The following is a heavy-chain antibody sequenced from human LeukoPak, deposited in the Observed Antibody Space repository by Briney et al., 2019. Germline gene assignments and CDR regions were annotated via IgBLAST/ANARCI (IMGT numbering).Heavy chain of an antibody. CDR3: VHIKGHYDFWTGWGNMDV. CDR1: GFSLTISGVG. J-gene: IGHJ6*02. D-gene: IGHD3-3*01. Sequence: GSGPTLVKPTETLTLTCTFSGFSLTISGVGVGWVRQPPGKAPEWLALISWDNNKRYSPSLKTRLTITKDTSKNQVVLRMTYMDHVDTATYYCVHIKGHYDFWTGWGNMDVWGQGTAVTVSS. V-gene: IGHV2-5*02. CDR2: ISWDNNK.